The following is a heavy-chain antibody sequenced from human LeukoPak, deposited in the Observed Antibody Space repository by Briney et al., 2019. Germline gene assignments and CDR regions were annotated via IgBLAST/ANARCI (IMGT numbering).Heavy chain of an antibody. CDR2: FSGSGGST. D-gene: IGHD3-10*01. Sequence: PGGSLRLSCAASGFTFSNYAMSWVRQAPGKGLEWVSAFSGSGGSTYYADSVKGRFTISRDNSKNTLYLQMNSLRAEDTAVYYCVRSEGVRFDPWGQGTLVSVSS. CDR1: GFTFSNYA. V-gene: IGHV3-23*01. CDR3: VRSEGVRFDP. J-gene: IGHJ5*02.